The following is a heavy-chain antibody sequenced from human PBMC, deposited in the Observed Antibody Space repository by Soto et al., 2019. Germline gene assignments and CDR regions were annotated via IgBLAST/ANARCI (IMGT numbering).Heavy chain of an antibody. CDR2: ISSSSSTI. J-gene: IGHJ5*02. CDR1: GFTFSSYS. Sequence: GGSLRLSCAASGFTFSSYSMNWVRQAPGKGLEWVSYISSSSSTIYYADSVKGRFTISRDNAKNSLYLQMNSLRDEDTAVYYCAREPPNSIAVAGSALGGFDPWGQGTLVTVSS. V-gene: IGHV3-48*02. D-gene: IGHD6-19*01. CDR3: AREPPNSIAVAGSALGGFDP.